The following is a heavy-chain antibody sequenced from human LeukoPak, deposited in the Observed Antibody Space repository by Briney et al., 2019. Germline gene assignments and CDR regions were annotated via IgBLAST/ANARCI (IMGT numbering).Heavy chain of an antibody. D-gene: IGHD6-13*01. J-gene: IGHJ3*02. CDR2: IYTNGNT. V-gene: IGHV4-61*02. CDR1: GDSISSGSYY. Sequence: PSETLSLTCTFSGDSISSGSYYWSWIRQPAGKGLEYIGRIYTNGNTNYNPSLESRVTISLDTSKTQISLKLSSVTAADTAVYYCARLRSSPSGAFDIWGQGTMVTVSS. CDR3: ARLRSSPSGAFDI.